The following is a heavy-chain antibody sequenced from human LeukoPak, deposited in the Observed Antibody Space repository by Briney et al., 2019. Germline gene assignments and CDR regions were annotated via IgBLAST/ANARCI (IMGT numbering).Heavy chain of an antibody. CDR2: FYNGGST. Sequence: PGGSLRLSFAVSGFTVSSNYMSWVRQAPGKGLESVSIFYNGGSTYYADSVKGRFIISRDSSKNTIYLQMNSLRAEDTAVYHCTRKPPGFSYGWNYWGRGTPVTVSS. D-gene: IGHD5-18*01. CDR1: GFTVSSNY. V-gene: IGHV3-53*01. J-gene: IGHJ4*02. CDR3: TRKPPGFSYGWNY.